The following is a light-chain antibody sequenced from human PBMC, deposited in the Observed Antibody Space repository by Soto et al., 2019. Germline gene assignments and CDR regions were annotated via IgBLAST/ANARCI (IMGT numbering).Light chain of an antibody. CDR3: QQYNSYPFT. CDR2: KAS. J-gene: IGKJ3*01. V-gene: IGKV1-5*03. CDR1: QSISSW. Sequence: DIQMTQSPSTLSASVGDRVTITCRASQSISSWLAWYQQKPGKAPKLLIDKASSLESGVPSRFSGSGSGTEFTLTISSLKTDDFATYDCQQYNSYPFTFGPGTKVHIK.